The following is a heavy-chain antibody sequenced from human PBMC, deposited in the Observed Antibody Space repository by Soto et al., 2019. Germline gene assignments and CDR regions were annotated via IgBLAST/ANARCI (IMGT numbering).Heavy chain of an antibody. V-gene: IGHV3-30*03. J-gene: IGHJ4*02. CDR2: MSYDGSDT. D-gene: IGHD3-10*02. Sequence: QVQLVESGGGVVQPGRSLRLSWVGAGFIFSNYGMHWVRQTPGKGLQWVAFMSYDGSDTFYADSVKGRFTISRDNSKNTLFLHMSNLRAEDTAMYYYTIVRVADSALDHWGQGTLVTVSS. CDR3: TIVRVADSALDH. CDR1: GFIFSNYG.